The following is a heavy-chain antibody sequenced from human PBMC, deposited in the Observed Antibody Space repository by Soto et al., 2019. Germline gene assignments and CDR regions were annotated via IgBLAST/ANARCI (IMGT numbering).Heavy chain of an antibody. CDR2: ISAHNGNT. J-gene: IGHJ4*02. V-gene: IGHV1-18*01. D-gene: IGHD1-1*01. CDR1: GYTFTSYG. CDR3: ARGRYGDY. Sequence: QVHLVQSGAEVKKPGASVKVSCKASGYTFTSYGITWVRQAPGQGLEWMGWISAHNGNTDYTQKLQGRVSVTRDTSTSKAYMELRVLSSEDTAVYYCARGRYGDYWGQGALVTVSS.